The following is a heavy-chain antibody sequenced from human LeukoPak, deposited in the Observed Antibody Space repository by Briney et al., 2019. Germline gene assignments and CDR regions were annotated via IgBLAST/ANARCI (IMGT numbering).Heavy chain of an antibody. V-gene: IGHV4-4*02. D-gene: IGHD2-2*01. Sequence: PSETLSLTCAVSAGSISSSDWWSWVRQPPGKGLEWIGYIYQTESPKYNASLQSRVTLSLDRSKNQLSLKLTPVTAADTAVYYCARGPHCSSSRCPFDYWGQGALVTVSS. J-gene: IGHJ4*02. CDR3: ARGPHCSSSRCPFDY. CDR2: IYQTESP. CDR1: AGSISSSDW.